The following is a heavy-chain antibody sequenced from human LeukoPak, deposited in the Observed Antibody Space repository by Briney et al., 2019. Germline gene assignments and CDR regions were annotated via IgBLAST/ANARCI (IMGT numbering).Heavy chain of an antibody. CDR2: INDSGGST. CDR1: GFTFSSFA. CDR3: ARVPAADYYYYYYVDV. Sequence: HPGGSLRLSCAASGFTFSSFAMSWVRQAPGKGLEWVSTINDSGGSTYYADSAKGRFTISRDNSKNTLYLQMNSLRAEDTAVYYCARVPAADYYYYYYVDVWGKGTTVTVSS. V-gene: IGHV3-23*01. D-gene: IGHD2-2*01. J-gene: IGHJ6*03.